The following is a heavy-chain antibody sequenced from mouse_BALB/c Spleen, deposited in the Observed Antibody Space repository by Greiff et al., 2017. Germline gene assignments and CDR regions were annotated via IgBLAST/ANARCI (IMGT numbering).Heavy chain of an antibody. V-gene: IGHV1-14*01. CDR1: GYTFTSYV. CDR2: INPYNDGT. D-gene: IGHD2-4*01. J-gene: IGHJ3*01. CDR3: ARVYYDYDVWFAY. Sequence: VQLQQSGPELVKPGASVKMSCKASGYTFTSYVMHWVKQKPGQGLEWIGYINPYNDGTKYNEKFKGKATLTSDKSSSTAYMELSSLTSEDSAVYYCARVYYDYDVWFAYWGQGTLVTVSA.